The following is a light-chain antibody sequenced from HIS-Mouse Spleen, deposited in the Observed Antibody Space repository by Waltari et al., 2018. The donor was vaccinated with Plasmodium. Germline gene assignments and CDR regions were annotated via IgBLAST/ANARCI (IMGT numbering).Light chain of an antibody. J-gene: IGKJ4*01. CDR1: QGINSA. Sequence: AIQLTQSPSSLSASVGDRVTITCRASQGINSALAWDQQKPGKAPKLLIYDASSLESGVPSRFSGSGSGTDFTLTISSLQPEDFATYYCQQFNSYPLTFGGGTKVEIK. CDR2: DAS. CDR3: QQFNSYPLT. V-gene: IGKV1-13*02.